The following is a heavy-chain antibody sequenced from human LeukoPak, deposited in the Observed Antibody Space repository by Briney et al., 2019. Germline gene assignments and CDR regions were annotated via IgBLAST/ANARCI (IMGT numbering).Heavy chain of an antibody. CDR2: ISSSGSTI. CDR3: ARGFVTMIVVEDAFDI. V-gene: IGHV3-11*01. J-gene: IGHJ3*02. CDR1: GFTFSDYY. Sequence: KAGGSLRLSCAASGFTFSDYYMSWIRQAPGKWLEWVSYISSSGSTIYYADSVKGRFTISRDNAKNSLYLQMNSLRAEDTAVYYCARGFVTMIVVEDAFDIWGQGTMVTVSS. D-gene: IGHD3-22*01.